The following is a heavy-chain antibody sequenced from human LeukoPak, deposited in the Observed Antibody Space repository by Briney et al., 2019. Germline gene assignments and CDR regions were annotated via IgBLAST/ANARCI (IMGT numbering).Heavy chain of an antibody. V-gene: IGHV1-46*01. Sequence: ASVKLSCKASGYTFTSYYMHWVRQAPGQGLEWMGIINPSGGSTSYAQKFQGRLTMTRDTSTSTVYMELSSLRSEDTAVYYCARGPLPYSSSWYVVEYFQHWGQGTLVTVSS. CDR2: INPSGGST. CDR1: GYTFTSYY. CDR3: ARGPLPYSSSWYVVEYFQH. J-gene: IGHJ1*01. D-gene: IGHD6-13*01.